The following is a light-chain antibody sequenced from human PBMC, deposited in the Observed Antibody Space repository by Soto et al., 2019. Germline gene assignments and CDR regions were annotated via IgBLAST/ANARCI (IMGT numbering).Light chain of an antibody. J-gene: IGKJ5*01. V-gene: IGKV3-20*01. Sequence: TQSPSSLSASVGDRVTMTCRASQRTSGWLAWYQQKPGQAPRLLIYGASNRATGIPERFSGSGSGTDFTLTISRLEPQDSAMYYCQQYVISVTFGQGTRLEIK. CDR2: GAS. CDR1: QRTSGW. CDR3: QQYVISVT.